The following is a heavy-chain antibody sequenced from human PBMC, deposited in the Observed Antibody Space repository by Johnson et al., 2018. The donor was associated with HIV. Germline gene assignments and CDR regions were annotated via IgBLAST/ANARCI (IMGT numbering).Heavy chain of an antibody. Sequence: QVQLVESGGGLVKPGGSLRLSCAVYGFTFSNYAMHWVRQAPGKGLEWVTVISYDGSNKYYADSVKGRFTMSRDNSKNTLYLQMNSLRAEDTAVYYCARECSGGSCYPLDHDAFDIWGQGTMVTVSS. D-gene: IGHD2-15*01. J-gene: IGHJ3*02. CDR2: ISYDGSNK. CDR3: ARECSGGSCYPLDHDAFDI. V-gene: IGHV3-30*14. CDR1: GFTFSNYA.